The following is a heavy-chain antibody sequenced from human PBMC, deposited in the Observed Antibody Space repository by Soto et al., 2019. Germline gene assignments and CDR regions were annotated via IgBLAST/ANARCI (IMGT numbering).Heavy chain of an antibody. V-gene: IGHV1-3*01. Sequence: QVQLVQSGAEVKKPGASVNLSCKASGYTLTTYPLHWVRQAPGQSLEWMGYITGANGDTKYSQRFHDRVTITTDTSANTAYLELNSLTSEDTAVYYCATALRFVDYLLKRWGQGTLVTVSS. CDR1: GYTLTTYP. J-gene: IGHJ4*02. D-gene: IGHD3-16*01. CDR3: ATALRFVDYLLKR. CDR2: ITGANGDT.